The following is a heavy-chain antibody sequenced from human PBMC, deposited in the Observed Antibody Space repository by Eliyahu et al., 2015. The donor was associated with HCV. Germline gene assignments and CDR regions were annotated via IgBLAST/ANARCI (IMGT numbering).Heavy chain of an antibody. D-gene: IGHD4-17*01. CDR2: ISGRGEST. Sequence: EVQLLESGGGTVQRGGSLRLSCAXSGFXFRFNTHAMSWVRQVSGKGLEWVSSISGRGESTYYADSVKGRFTISRDNRKNTVFLQMNSLRADDTAVYYCAKVPGGAGDYDVVGDWGQGTLVTVSS. CDR3: AKVPGGAGDYDVVGD. V-gene: IGHV3-23*01. J-gene: IGHJ4*02. CDR1: GFXFRFNTHA.